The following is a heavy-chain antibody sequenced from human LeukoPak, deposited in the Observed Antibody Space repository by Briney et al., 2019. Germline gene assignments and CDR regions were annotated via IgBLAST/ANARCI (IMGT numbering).Heavy chain of an antibody. J-gene: IGHJ4*02. CDR1: GFTVSSNY. D-gene: IGHD2-8*01. V-gene: IGHV3-7*01. Sequence: GGSLRLSCAASGFTVSSNYMSWVRQAPGKGLEWVADMGPDGSDKTYVDSVKGRLTISRDNAKQSLYLQMDSLTAEDTAVYYCVTSWCRQQRDYWGQGTLVTVSS. CDR3: VTSWCRQQRDY. CDR2: MGPDGSDK.